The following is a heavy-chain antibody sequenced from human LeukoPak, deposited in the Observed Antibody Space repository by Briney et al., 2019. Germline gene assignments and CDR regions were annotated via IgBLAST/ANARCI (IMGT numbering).Heavy chain of an antibody. CDR3: AKEGYSSGWYEDY. V-gene: IGHV3-30*02. D-gene: IGHD6-19*01. Sequence: PGGSLRLSCAAAGFTFSTDGIHWVRQAPGMGLEWVAFIRYDGSNKYYADSVKGRFTISRDNFMNTVYLQMNSLRPEDTAVYYCAKEGYSSGWYEDYWGQGTLVTVSS. J-gene: IGHJ4*02. CDR2: IRYDGSNK. CDR1: GFTFSTDG.